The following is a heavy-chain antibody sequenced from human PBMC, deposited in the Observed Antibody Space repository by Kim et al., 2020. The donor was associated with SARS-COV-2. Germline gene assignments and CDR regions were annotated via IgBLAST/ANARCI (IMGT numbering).Heavy chain of an antibody. Sequence: GGSLRLSCVASGFTLNSYAMSWVRQAPGKGLEWVSTISGSGGNTYYADSVKGRFTISRDNSKNTLYLEMNSLRAEDTAVYYCAKDLVVRGVVFDDWGQGTLVTVSS. CDR2: ISGSGGNT. V-gene: IGHV3-23*01. D-gene: IGHD3-10*01. J-gene: IGHJ4*02. CDR1: GFTLNSYA. CDR3: AKDLVVRGVVFDD.